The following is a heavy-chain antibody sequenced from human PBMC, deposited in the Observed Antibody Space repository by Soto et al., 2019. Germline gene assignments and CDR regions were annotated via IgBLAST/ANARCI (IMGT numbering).Heavy chain of an antibody. J-gene: IGHJ4*02. Sequence: ASVKVSCTASGYTFTSYGISWVRQAPGQGLEWMGWISAYNGNTNYAQKLQGRVTMTTDTSTSTAYMELRSLRSDDTAVYYCARDNVVVVAATPGPYWGQGTLVTVSS. CDR3: ARDNVVVVAATPGPY. CDR2: ISAYNGNT. CDR1: GYTFTSYG. D-gene: IGHD2-15*01. V-gene: IGHV1-18*01.